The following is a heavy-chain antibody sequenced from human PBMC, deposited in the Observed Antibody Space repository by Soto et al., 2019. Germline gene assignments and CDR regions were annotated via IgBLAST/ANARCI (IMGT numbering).Heavy chain of an antibody. J-gene: IGHJ2*01. Sequence: GGSLRLSCTASGFTFGDYAMSWVRQAPGKGLEWVGFIRSKAYGGTTEYAASVKGRFTISRDDSKSIACLQMNSLKTEDTAVYYCTRDVGPYGGNSFVYFDLWGRGTLVTVSS. D-gene: IGHD4-17*01. V-gene: IGHV3-49*04. CDR3: TRDVGPYGGNSFVYFDL. CDR2: IRSKAYGGTT. CDR1: GFTFGDYA.